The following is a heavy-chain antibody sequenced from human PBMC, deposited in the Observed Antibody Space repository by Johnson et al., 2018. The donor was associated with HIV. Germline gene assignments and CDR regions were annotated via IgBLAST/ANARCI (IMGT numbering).Heavy chain of an antibody. CDR3: AAPSLGGATFDAFDI. V-gene: IGHV3-7*03. Sequence: VQLVESGGGVVQPGRSLRLSCAASGFTVSSNYMSWVRQAPGKGLEWVANIKQDGSEKYYVDSVKGRFTISRDNAKNSLYLQMNSLRAEDTAVYYCAAPSLGGATFDAFDIWGQGTMVTVSS. CDR2: IKQDGSEK. J-gene: IGHJ3*02. D-gene: IGHD1-26*01. CDR1: GFTVSSNY.